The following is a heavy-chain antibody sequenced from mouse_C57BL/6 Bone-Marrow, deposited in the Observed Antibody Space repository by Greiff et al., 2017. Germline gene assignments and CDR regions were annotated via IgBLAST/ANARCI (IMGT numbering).Heavy chain of an antibody. J-gene: IGHJ3*01. V-gene: IGHV14-3*01. CDR3: ARRGLYYSLWFAY. CDR1: GFNIKNTH. CDR2: IDPANGNT. Sequence: EVQLQQSVAELVRPGASVKLSCTASGFNIKNTHMHWVKQRPEQGLEWIGRIDPANGNTKYAPKFQGKATITADTSSNTAYLPLSSLTSEDTAIYYCARRGLYYSLWFAYWGQGTLVTVSA. D-gene: IGHD1-1*01.